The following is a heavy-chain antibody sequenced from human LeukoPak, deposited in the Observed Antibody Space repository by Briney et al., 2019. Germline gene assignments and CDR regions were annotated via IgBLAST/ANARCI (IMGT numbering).Heavy chain of an antibody. CDR2: INPNSGGT. CDR1: GYTFTGYY. D-gene: IGHD6-13*01. Sequence: ASVKVSCKASGYTFTGYYMHWVRQAPGQGLEWMGRINPNSGGTNYAQKFQGRVTMTRDTSISTAYMELSRLRSEDTAVYYCATRLAAAAGEKTKRAFDYWGQGTLVTVSS. CDR3: ATRLAAAAGEKTKRAFDY. V-gene: IGHV1-2*06. J-gene: IGHJ4*02.